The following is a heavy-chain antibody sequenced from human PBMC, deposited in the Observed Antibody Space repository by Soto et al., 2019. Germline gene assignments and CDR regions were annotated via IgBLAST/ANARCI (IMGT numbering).Heavy chain of an antibody. CDR2: INSDGSST. V-gene: IGHV3-74*01. D-gene: IGHD5-12*01. J-gene: IGHJ4*02. Sequence: GGSLRLSCAASGFTFSSYWMHWVRQAPGKGLVWVSRINSDGSSTSYADSVKGRFTISRDNAKNTLYLQMNSLRAEDTAVYYCARYGGYDYFDYWGQGTLVTVSS. CDR3: ARYGGYDYFDY. CDR1: GFTFSSYW.